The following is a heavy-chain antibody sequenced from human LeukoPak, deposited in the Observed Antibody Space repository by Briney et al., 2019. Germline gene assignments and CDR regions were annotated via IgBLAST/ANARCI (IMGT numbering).Heavy chain of an antibody. Sequence: GSLRLSCAASGFTFSSYGLSWVRQAPGKGLEWVSGISGTGGSTYYADSVKGRFTISRDNSKNTLYLQMNSLRAEDTAVYYCAKDRVGVVVTATPYYFDYWGQGTLVTVSS. J-gene: IGHJ4*02. CDR3: AKDRVGVVVTATPYYFDY. D-gene: IGHD2-21*02. CDR2: ISGTGGST. V-gene: IGHV3-23*01. CDR1: GFTFSSYG.